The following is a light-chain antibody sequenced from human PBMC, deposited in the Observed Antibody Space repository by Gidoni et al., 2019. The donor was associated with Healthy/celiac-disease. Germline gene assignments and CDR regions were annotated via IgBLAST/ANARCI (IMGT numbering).Light chain of an antibody. Sequence: SPSSLSASVGDRVTITCRASQSISSYLNWYQQKPGKAPKLLIYAASSLQSGVPSRFSGSGSGTDFTLTISSLQPEDFATYYCQQSYSTPPTFXXXTKVEIK. CDR2: AAS. CDR3: QQSYSTPPT. J-gene: IGKJ1*01. V-gene: IGKV1-39*01. CDR1: QSISSY.